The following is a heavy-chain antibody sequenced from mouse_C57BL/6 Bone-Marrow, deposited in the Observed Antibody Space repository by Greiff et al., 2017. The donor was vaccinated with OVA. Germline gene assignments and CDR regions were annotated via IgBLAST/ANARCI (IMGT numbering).Heavy chain of an antibody. D-gene: IGHD2-5*01. CDR1: GYTFTDYE. CDR3: TRGYSNYYAMDY. CDR2: IDPETGGT. V-gene: IGHV1-15*01. J-gene: IGHJ4*01. Sequence: QLQQSGAELVRPGASVTLSCKASGYTFTDYEMHWVKQTPVHGLEWIGAIDPETGGTAYNQKFKGKAILTADKSSSPAYMELRSLTSEDSAVYYCTRGYSNYYAMDYWGQGTSVTVSS.